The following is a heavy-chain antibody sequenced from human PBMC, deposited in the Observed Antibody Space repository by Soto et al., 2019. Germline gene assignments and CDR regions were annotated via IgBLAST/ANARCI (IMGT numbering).Heavy chain of an antibody. V-gene: IGHV3-23*01. Sequence: EVQLLESGGDLVQPGGSLRLSCAASGFTFGNYAMSWVRQAPGKGLEWVSSITGRGGTTFYADSVKGRLTISRDNSKNMLYVQMDTLRAEDTAVYYCAKDLSPNMGCMDVWGPGTTVTVSS. CDR3: AKDLSPNMGCMDV. CDR1: GFTFGNYA. CDR2: ITGRGGTT. D-gene: IGHD3-10*01. J-gene: IGHJ6*02.